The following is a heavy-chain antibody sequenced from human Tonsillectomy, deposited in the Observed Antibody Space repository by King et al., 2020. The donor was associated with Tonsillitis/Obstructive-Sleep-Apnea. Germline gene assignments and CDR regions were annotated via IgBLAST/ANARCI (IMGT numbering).Heavy chain of an antibody. J-gene: IGHJ6*02. D-gene: IGHD2-2*01. CDR2: IDPIDSYT. CDR1: GYSFISYW. Sequence: QLVQSGAEVKKPGESLRISCKGSGYSFISYWISWVRQTPGKGLEWMGTIDPIDSYTNYSPSFQGHVTISTDKSIGTAYLQWSSLKASDTAMYYCARLSCSSANCYYYYGMDVWGQGTTVTVSS. CDR3: ARLSCSSANCYYYYGMDV. V-gene: IGHV5-10-1*03.